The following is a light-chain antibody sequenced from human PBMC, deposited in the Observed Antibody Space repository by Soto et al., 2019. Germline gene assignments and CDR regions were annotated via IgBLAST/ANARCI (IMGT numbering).Light chain of an antibody. CDR2: GVT. CDR3: SSYTTRSTVV. Sequence: QSVLTQPASVSGSPGQSITISCTGTSSDVGAYNYVSWYQHLPGKAPKLMIFGVTNRPSGVSNRFSGSQSGNTASLTISGLQAEDEADYYCSSYTTRSTVVFGGGTKVTVL. CDR1: SSDVGAYNY. V-gene: IGLV2-14*01. J-gene: IGLJ2*01.